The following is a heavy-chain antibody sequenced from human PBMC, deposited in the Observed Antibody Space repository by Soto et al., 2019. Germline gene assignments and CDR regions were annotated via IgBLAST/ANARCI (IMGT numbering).Heavy chain of an antibody. CDR1: GFTFSNYG. Sequence: PGGSLRLSCAASGFTFSNYGMSWVCQAPGKGLEWVSAMSGSATSTYYADSVKGRFTISRDNSQSTLYLQMTSLRGEDTAIYYCAQTFGDNWLLDYWGQGTLVTVSS. CDR2: MSGSATST. D-gene: IGHD1-1*01. CDR3: AQTFGDNWLLDY. J-gene: IGHJ4*02. V-gene: IGHV3-23*01.